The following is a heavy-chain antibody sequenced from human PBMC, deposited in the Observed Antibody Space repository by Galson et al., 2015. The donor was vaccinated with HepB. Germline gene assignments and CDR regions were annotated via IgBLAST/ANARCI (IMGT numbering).Heavy chain of an antibody. V-gene: IGHV3-33*01. J-gene: IGHJ4*02. CDR2: LWYDGSNK. D-gene: IGHD6-19*01. CDR1: GFSFSTYG. Sequence: SLRLSCAASGFSFSTYGMHWVRQAPGKGLEWVAVLWYDGSNKYYADSVKGRFTISRDNSKNTLYLQMNSLRAEDTAVYYCARGANWLAGWRYYFDYWGQGTLVTVSS. CDR3: ARGANWLAGWRYYFDY.